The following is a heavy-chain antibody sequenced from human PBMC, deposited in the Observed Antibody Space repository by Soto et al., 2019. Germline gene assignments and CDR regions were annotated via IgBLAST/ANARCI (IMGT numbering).Heavy chain of an antibody. D-gene: IGHD3-3*01. CDR3: ARGVPFGHYSMDV. Sequence: TSETLSLTCTVSGGSISSRNSCWGWIRQPPGKGLEWIGSISYSESAHYNPSLKRRVTILVDTSKNQFSLKLTSVTAADTAVYYCARGVPFGHYSMDVWGQGTTVTVSS. CDR1: GGSISSRNSC. CDR2: ISYSESA. J-gene: IGHJ6*02. V-gene: IGHV4-39*07.